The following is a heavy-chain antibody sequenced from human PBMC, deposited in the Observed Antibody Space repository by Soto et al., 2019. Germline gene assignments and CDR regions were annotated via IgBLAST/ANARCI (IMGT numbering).Heavy chain of an antibody. D-gene: IGHD3-3*01. J-gene: IGHJ5*02. Sequence: TSEDRSLTCAVYGGSLSGYYWRWVRQHPGKGLEWIGEINHSGSTNYNPSLKSRVTISGATSKNQFSLKLSSVTAADTAVYYCARVGNYYDFWSGAANKYNWFDPWGQGTLVTVAS. CDR1: GGSLSGYY. CDR3: ARVGNYYDFWSGAANKYNWFDP. V-gene: IGHV4-34*01. CDR2: INHSGST.